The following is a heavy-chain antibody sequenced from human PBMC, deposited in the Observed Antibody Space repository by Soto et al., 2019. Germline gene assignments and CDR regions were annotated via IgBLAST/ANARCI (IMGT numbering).Heavy chain of an antibody. CDR2: ISTDNGDT. V-gene: IGHV1-18*01. CDR1: DYTFTIYG. CDR3: AKGGSGCYS. J-gene: IGHJ4*02. D-gene: IGHD6-19*01. Sequence: GASGRVACKASDYTFTIYGISWVRQAPGQGLEWMAWISTDNGDTNNAQKFQGRVIVTTDTSTSTVYMELRSLRSDDTAVYYCAKGGSGCYSWGQGTLVTVSS.